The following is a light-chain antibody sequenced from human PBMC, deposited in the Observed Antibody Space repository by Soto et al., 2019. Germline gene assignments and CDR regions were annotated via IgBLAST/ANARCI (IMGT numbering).Light chain of an antibody. CDR2: DVT. J-gene: IGLJ1*01. CDR3: ISYASINTYV. CDR1: SSDVGGYDY. V-gene: IGLV2-14*01. Sequence: QSALTQSASVSGSPGQSITISCTGTSSDVGGYDYVSWYQQHPGKAPKLMIYDVTNRPSGVSNRFSGSKSGNTASLTISGLQAEDEADYYYISYASINTYVFGTGTKATVL.